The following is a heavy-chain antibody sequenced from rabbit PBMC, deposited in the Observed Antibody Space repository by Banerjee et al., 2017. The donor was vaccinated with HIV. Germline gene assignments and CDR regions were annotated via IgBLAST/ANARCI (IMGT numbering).Heavy chain of an antibody. D-gene: IGHD4-1*01. J-gene: IGHJ4*01. Sequence: QSLEESGGDLVKPGASLTLTCTASGFSFSGSHYMCWVRQAPGKGLEWIACIDTGSSGDTYYASWAKGRFTISKTSSTTVTLQMTSLTAADTATYFCARETSSGWGVLLYYFNLWGPGTLVTVS. CDR1: GFSFSGSHY. CDR3: ARETSSGWGVLLYYFNL. V-gene: IGHV1S40*01. CDR2: IDTGSSGDT.